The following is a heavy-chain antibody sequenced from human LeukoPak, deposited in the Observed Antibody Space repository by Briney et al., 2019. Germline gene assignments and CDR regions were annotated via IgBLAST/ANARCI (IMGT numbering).Heavy chain of an antibody. V-gene: IGHV1-18*01. D-gene: IGHD3-3*01. J-gene: IGHJ4*02. CDR2: ISANDGKT. CDR1: GFVFTSYG. Sequence: ASVKVSCKASGFVFTSYGFTWVRQAPGQGLEWMGWISANDGKTHYSERHQGRVTMTTDTVTSTAYMELRSLRTDDTAVYYCARDRGVVPTTWYFDYWGQGTLVTVSS. CDR3: ARDRGVVPTTWYFDY.